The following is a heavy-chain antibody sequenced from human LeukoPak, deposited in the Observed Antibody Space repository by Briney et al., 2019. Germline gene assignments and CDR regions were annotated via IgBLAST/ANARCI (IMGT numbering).Heavy chain of an antibody. Sequence: GGSLRLSCAASGFTVSSNYMSWVRQAPGKGLEWVSVSYSGGSSYYADSVKGRFTISRDNSKNTLYLQMNTLRAEDTAVYFCARGPWVYWGQGTLVTVSS. CDR3: ARGPWVY. V-gene: IGHV3-53*01. J-gene: IGHJ4*02. CDR1: GFTVSSNY. CDR2: SYSGGSS.